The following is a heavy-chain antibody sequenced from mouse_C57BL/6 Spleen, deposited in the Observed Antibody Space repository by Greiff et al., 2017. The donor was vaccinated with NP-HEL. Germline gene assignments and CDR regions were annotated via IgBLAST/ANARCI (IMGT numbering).Heavy chain of an antibody. CDR2: IYPSDSET. CDR1: GYTFTSYW. D-gene: IGHD1-1*01. V-gene: IGHV1-61*01. Sequence: VQLQQPGAELVRPGSSVKLSCKASGYTFTSYWMDWVKQRPGQGLEWIGNIYPSDSETHYNQKFKDKATLTVDKSSSTAYMQLSSLTSEDSAVEYCARRDYGSSGGDYWGQGTTLTVSS. CDR3: ARRDYGSSGGDY. J-gene: IGHJ2*01.